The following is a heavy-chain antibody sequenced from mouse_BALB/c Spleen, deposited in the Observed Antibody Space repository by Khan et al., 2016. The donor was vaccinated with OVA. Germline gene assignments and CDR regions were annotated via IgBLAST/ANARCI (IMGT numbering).Heavy chain of an antibody. CDR1: GFTFSNYA. CDR2: ISTGDTT. Sequence: DVKLVESGGGLVKPGGSLKVSCAASGFTFSNYAMSWVRQTPEKRLEWVASISTGDTTYYPDSVKGRFTISRDNARNILYLQMSSLRSDDTAMYYCARDSWFVYWGQGTLVTVSA. J-gene: IGHJ3*01. V-gene: IGHV5-6-5*01. CDR3: ARDSWFVY.